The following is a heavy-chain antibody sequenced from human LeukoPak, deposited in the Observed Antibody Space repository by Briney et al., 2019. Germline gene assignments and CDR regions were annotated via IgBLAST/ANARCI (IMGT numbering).Heavy chain of an antibody. J-gene: IGHJ6*03. V-gene: IGHV3-7*03. CDR2: IKQDGSEK. CDR3: ARARDRGDGYNFYYYYYMDV. D-gene: IGHD5-24*01. Sequence: GGSLRLSCAASGFTFSSYWMSWVRQAPGKGLEWVANIKQDGSEKYYVDSVKGRFTISRDNAKNSLYLQVSSLRAEDTAVYYCARARDRGDGYNFYYYYYMDVWGKGTTVTVSS. CDR1: GFTFSSYW.